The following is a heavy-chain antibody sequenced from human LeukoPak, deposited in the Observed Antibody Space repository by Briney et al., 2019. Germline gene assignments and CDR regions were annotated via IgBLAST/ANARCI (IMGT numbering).Heavy chain of an antibody. CDR3: AKVQGYCSTTTGYPDY. D-gene: IGHD2-2*01. V-gene: IGHV1-8*01. CDR1: GYTFSSFD. J-gene: IGHJ4*02. CDR2: MNPNSGNT. Sequence: ASVKVSCKASGYTFSSFDINWVRQATGQGLEWMGWMNPNSGNTGYAQKFQGRVTMTRTTSITTAYMELSSLRSEDTAVYYCAKVQGYCSTTTGYPDYGGQGTLVTVSS.